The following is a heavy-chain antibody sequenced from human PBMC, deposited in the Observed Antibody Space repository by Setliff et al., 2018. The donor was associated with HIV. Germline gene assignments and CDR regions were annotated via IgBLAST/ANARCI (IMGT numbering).Heavy chain of an antibody. Sequence: GGSLRLSCAASGFTFSNYGMHWVRQAPGKGLEWVALIWYDGSNKYYADSVKGRFTISRDNSKNTLYLQMNSLKTEDTAVYYCTRPEISHPPTAFDIWGQGTMVTVSS. CDR1: GFTFSNYG. CDR3: TRPEISHPPTAFDI. V-gene: IGHV3-33*01. CDR2: IWYDGSNK. J-gene: IGHJ3*02.